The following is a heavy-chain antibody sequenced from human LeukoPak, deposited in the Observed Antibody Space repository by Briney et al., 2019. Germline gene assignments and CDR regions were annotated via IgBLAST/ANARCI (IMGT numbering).Heavy chain of an antibody. CDR3: AKGMSGLSPFFDY. J-gene: IGHJ4*02. CDR2: ISYDGSNK. V-gene: IGHV3-30*18. D-gene: IGHD3-10*01. Sequence: GGSLRLSCAASGFTFSSYGMHWVRQAPGKGLEWVAVISYDGSNKYYADSVKGRFTISRDNSKNTLYLQMNSLRAEDTAVYYCAKGMSGLSPFFDYWGQGTLVTVSS. CDR1: GFTFSSYG.